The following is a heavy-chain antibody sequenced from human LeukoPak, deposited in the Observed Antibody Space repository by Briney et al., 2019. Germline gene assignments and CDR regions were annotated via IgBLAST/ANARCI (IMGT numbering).Heavy chain of an antibody. Sequence: PSETLSLTCTVSGGSISSSSYYWGWIRQPPGKGLEWIGSIYYSGSTYYNPSLKSRVTISVDTSKNQFSPKLSSVTAADTAMYYCARHPNYDFWSGYSGYYGMDVWGQGTTVTVSS. J-gene: IGHJ6*02. CDR2: IYYSGST. CDR3: ARHPNYDFWSGYSGYYGMDV. D-gene: IGHD3-3*01. V-gene: IGHV4-39*01. CDR1: GGSISSSSYY.